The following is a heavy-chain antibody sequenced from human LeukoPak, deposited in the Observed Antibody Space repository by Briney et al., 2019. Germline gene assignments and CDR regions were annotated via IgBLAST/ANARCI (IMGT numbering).Heavy chain of an antibody. Sequence: GRSLRLSCAAAGCTFSDHVMHGVRQAPRKVLEGGAVISIDGNNKYYGDSVKGRFTISRDNSKNTLYLQMNSLSAEDTAVSYCARDGGDDAFDIWGQGTMVTVSS. J-gene: IGHJ3*02. D-gene: IGHD3-10*01. CDR3: ARDGGDDAFDI. V-gene: IGHV3-30*03. CDR2: ISIDGNNK. CDR1: GCTFSDHV.